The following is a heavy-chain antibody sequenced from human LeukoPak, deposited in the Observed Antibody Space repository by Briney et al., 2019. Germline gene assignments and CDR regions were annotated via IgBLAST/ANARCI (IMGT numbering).Heavy chain of an antibody. CDR2: ISLSGET. V-gene: IGHV4-4*02. CDR3: SRESGAFCPFGY. Sequence: PSETLSLTCDVSGGSISSTNWWSWVRQPPGQGLEWIGEISLSGETNYNPSLNGRVTMSLDKSRNQLSLKLTYVTAADTAIYYCSRESGAFCPFGYWGQGTLVIVPP. J-gene: IGHJ4*02. CDR1: GGSISSTNW. D-gene: IGHD1-26*01.